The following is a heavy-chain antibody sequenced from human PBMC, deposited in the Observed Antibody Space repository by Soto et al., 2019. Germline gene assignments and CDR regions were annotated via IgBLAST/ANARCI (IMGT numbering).Heavy chain of an antibody. D-gene: IGHD3-3*01. Sequence: PSDTLAITCXVXSASITTRVDYCTLILQHPGKALEWIGYIYYSGSTYYTPPLKSRVTISVDTSKNQFSLKLSSVTAADTAVYYCARDVPELFGVPAYFEYWGQGPLRTVSS. CDR1: SASITTRVDY. CDR3: ARDVPELFGVPAYFEY. J-gene: IGHJ4*02. CDR2: IYYSGST. V-gene: IGHV4-31*03.